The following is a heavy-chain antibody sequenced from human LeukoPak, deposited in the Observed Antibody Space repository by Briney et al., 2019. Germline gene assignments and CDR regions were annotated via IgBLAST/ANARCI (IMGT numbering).Heavy chain of an antibody. Sequence: GPVKVSRKASRYTFTTYALQWVRQAPGQRLEWMGWIKAGNGNTKYSQKFQGRVTITRDTTPSTAYMELSSLRAENTAGYYWARDHGVGGYLDYWGQGTLVTVSS. D-gene: IGHD3-16*02. CDR2: IKAGNGNT. CDR3: ARDHGVGGYLDY. CDR1: RYTFTTYA. V-gene: IGHV1-3*01. J-gene: IGHJ4*02.